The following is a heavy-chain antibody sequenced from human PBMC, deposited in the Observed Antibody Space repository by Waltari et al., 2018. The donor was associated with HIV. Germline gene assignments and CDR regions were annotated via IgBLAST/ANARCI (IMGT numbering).Heavy chain of an antibody. J-gene: IGHJ6*02. CDR2: INHSGSA. CDR1: GGSFSGYF. CDR3: VRGGAAAGHRNYHYYGMDV. V-gene: IGHV4-34*01. Sequence: QVQLQQWGAGLLKPSETLSLTCAVYGGSFSGYFWSWVRQPPEKGPEWIGEINHSGSANYNPSLKSRVTISIDTSKNQFSLKLSSVTAADAAVYYCVRGGAAAGHRNYHYYGMDVWGQGTTVTLSS. D-gene: IGHD6-13*01.